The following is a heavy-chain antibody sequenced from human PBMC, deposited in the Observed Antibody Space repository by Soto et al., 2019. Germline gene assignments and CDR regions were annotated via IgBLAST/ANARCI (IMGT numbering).Heavy chain of an antibody. J-gene: IGHJ6*02. CDR2: ISWDGGST. CDR3: AKDLSGYSYGHYYYGMDV. D-gene: IGHD5-18*01. Sequence: GGSLRLSCAASGFTFDDYTMHWVRQAPGKGLEWVSLISWDGGSTYYADSVKGRFTISRDNSKNSLYLQMNSLRTEDTALYYCAKDLSGYSYGHYYYGMDVWGQGTTVTVSS. CDR1: GFTFDDYT. V-gene: IGHV3-43*01.